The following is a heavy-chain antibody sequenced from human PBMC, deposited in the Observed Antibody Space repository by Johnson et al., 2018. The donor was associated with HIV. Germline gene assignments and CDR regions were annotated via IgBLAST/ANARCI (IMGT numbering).Heavy chain of an antibody. CDR1: GFTFSDHY. J-gene: IGHJ3*02. V-gene: IGHV3-72*01. CDR2: TSNKANSYTT. CDR3: ARVGQQSNAFDI. D-gene: IGHD6-13*01. Sequence: VQLVESGGGLVQPGGSLRLSCAASGFTFSDHYMDWVRQAPGKGLELVGRTSNKANSYTTEYAASAKGRFTISRDDSKNSLYLQMNSLKTEDTAVYYCARVGQQSNAFDIWGQGTMVTVSS.